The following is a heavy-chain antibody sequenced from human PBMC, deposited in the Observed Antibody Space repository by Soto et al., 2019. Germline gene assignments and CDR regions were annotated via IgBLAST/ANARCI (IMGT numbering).Heavy chain of an antibody. Sequence: QVQLVQSGAEVKKPGASVKVSCKASGYTFTSYGISWVRQAPGQGLEWMGWISAYNGNTNYAQKLQGRVTMTTDTSTSTAYMELRSLRSDDTAVNYCARVAAAGTYYYYGMDVWGQGTTVTVSS. J-gene: IGHJ6*02. D-gene: IGHD6-13*01. V-gene: IGHV1-18*04. CDR2: ISAYNGNT. CDR3: ARVAAAGTYYYYGMDV. CDR1: GYTFTSYG.